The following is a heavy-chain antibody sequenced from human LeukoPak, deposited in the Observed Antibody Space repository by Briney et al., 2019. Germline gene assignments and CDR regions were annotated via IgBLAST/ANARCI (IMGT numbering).Heavy chain of an antibody. V-gene: IGHV1-2*04. CDR2: INPNSGGT. D-gene: IGHD1-26*01. CDR1: GYTFTGYY. J-gene: IGHJ4*02. CDR3: ARGHQWEQPLDS. Sequence: VASVKVSCKASGYTFTGYYMHWVRQAPGQGLEWMGWINPNSGGTNYAQKFQGWVTMTRDTSISTAYMELSRLRSDDTAVYYCARGHQWEQPLDSWGQGTLVTVSS.